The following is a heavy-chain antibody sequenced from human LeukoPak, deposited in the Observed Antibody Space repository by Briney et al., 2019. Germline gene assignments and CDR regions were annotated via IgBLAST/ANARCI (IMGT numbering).Heavy chain of an antibody. CDR3: ARERNGEAFDY. CDR1: GGSISSGGYY. J-gene: IGHJ4*02. CDR2: IYYSGST. D-gene: IGHD1-1*01. Sequence: PSQTLPLTCTVSGGSISSGGYYWSWIRQHPGKGLEWIGYIYYSGSTYYNPSLKSRVTISVDTSKNQFSLKLSSVTAADTAVCYCARERNGEAFDYWGQGTLVTVSS. V-gene: IGHV4-31*03.